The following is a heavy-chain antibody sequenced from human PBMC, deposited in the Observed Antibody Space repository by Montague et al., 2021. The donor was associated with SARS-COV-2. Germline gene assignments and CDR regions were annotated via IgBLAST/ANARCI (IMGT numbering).Heavy chain of an antibody. CDR2: IYYSGNT. CDR1: GGSISTYY. Sequence: SETLSLTCTLSGGSISTYYWNWIRQPPGKGLEWIGYIYYSGNTSYNPSLKSRATISVETSKNQFSLSLTSVTAADTAVYYCARGPFWSAAPDYWGQGILVTVSS. V-gene: IGHV4-59*01. D-gene: IGHD3-3*01. J-gene: IGHJ4*02. CDR3: ARGPFWSAAPDY.